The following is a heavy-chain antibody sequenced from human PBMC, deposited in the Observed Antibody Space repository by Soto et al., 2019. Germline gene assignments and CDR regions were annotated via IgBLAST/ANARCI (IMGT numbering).Heavy chain of an antibody. CDR3: ARRDYCSGGSCYFYYYGMDV. V-gene: IGHV1-69*06. D-gene: IGHD2-15*01. Sequence: SVKVSCKASGGTFSSYAISWLRQSAGQGLEWMGGIIPIFGTANYAQKFQGRVTITADKSTSTAYMELSSLRSEDTAVYYCARRDYCSGGSCYFYYYGMDVWGQGTTVTVSS. CDR2: IIPIFGTA. J-gene: IGHJ6*02. CDR1: GGTFSSYA.